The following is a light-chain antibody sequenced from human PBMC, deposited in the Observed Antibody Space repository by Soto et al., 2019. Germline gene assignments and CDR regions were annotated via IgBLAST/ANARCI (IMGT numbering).Light chain of an antibody. CDR2: GAS. Sequence: IVLTQPPGTLSLSPGDRATLSCGASQTVSGNYLAWYQQKPGQVPRLLIYGASSRAIGIPDRFSGSESGTDFALTISRLEPEDFAVYYCQQYFKSPWTFGQGTKVDIK. J-gene: IGKJ1*01. V-gene: IGKV3-20*01. CDR1: QTVSGNY. CDR3: QQYFKSPWT.